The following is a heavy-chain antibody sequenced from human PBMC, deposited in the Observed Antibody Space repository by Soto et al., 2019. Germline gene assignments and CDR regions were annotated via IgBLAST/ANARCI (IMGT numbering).Heavy chain of an antibody. CDR3: ASQRGYSGYDRGDYYYYGMDV. V-gene: IGHV1-69*13. J-gene: IGHJ6*02. D-gene: IGHD5-12*01. CDR2: IIPIFGTA. CDR1: GGTFSSYA. Sequence: SVKVSCKASGGTFSSYAISWVRQAPGQGLEWMGGIIPIFGTANYAQKFQGRVTITADESTSTAYMELSSLRSEDTAVYYCASQRGYSGYDRGDYYYYGMDVWGQATTVTVSS.